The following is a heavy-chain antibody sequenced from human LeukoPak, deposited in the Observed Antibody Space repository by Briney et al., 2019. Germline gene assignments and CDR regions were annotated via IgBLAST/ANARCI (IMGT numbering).Heavy chain of an antibody. D-gene: IGHD6-25*01. CDR3: ARGERRAQKDTYYNHYYYMDV. J-gene: IGHJ6*03. V-gene: IGHV4-30-4*01. CDR2: IYYSGST. CDR1: GGSISSGDYY. Sequence: PSQTLSLTCTVSGGSISSGDYYWSWIRQPPGEGLEWIGYIYYSGSTYYNPSLKSRVIISVDTSKNQFSLRLSSVTAADTAVYYCARGERRAQKDTYYNHYYYMDVWGKGTTVTVSS.